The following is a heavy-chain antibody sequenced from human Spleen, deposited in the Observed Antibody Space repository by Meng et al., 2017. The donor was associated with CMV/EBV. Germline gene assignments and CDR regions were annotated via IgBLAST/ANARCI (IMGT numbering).Heavy chain of an antibody. D-gene: IGHD2-2*01. V-gene: IGHV3-48*04. CDR1: GFTLSNFN. J-gene: IGHJ6*02. CDR2: ISNSSSTI. CDR3: ARASGYCSSTSCPGYYYGMDV. Sequence: GGSLRLSCAASGFTLSNFNMNWVRQAPGRGLEWVSYISNSSSTIHYADSVKGRFTISRDNAKNSLYLQMNSLRAEDTAVYYCARASGYCSSTSCPGYYYGMDVWGQGTTVTVSS.